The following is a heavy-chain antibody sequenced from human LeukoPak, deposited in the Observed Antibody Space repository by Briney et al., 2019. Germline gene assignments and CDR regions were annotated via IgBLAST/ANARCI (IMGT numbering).Heavy chain of an antibody. D-gene: IGHD2-2*01. CDR1: GYTFTSYY. V-gene: IGHV1-46*01. CDR2: INPSGGST. Sequence: ASVKVSCKASGYTFTSYYMHWVRQAPGQGLEWMGIINPSGGSTSYAQKFQGRVTMTRDMSTSTVYMELSSLRSEDTAVYYCARDLILRAAIGTGSDYWGQGTLVTVSS. CDR3: ARDLILRAAIGTGSDY. J-gene: IGHJ4*02.